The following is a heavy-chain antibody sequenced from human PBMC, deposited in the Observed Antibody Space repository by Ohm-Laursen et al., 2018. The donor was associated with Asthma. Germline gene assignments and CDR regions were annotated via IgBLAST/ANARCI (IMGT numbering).Heavy chain of an antibody. CDR3: ARGAFYYESTGYYFFDH. Sequence: TLSLTCTVSGDSISAEGYFCTWIRQHPGKGLEWIGYIYYSGLTYSNPSLRSRVIISVDTSKNQFSLNLTSVTAADTAVYYCARGAFYYESTGYYFFDHWGQGALATVSS. V-gene: IGHV4-31*03. CDR2: IYYSGLT. D-gene: IGHD3-22*01. CDR1: GDSISAEGYF. J-gene: IGHJ4*02.